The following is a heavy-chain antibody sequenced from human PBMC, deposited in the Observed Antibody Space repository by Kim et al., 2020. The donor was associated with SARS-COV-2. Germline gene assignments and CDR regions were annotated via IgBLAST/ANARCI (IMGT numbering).Heavy chain of an antibody. Sequence: SLKSRVTISVSPSKNQFSLQLSSVTAADTAVYYCARAFSSGWYMGGYFDYWGQGTLVTVSS. J-gene: IGHJ4*02. CDR3: ARAFSSGWYMGGYFDY. V-gene: IGHV4-34*13. D-gene: IGHD6-19*01.